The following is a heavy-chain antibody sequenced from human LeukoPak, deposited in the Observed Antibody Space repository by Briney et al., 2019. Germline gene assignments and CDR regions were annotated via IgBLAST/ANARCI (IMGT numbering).Heavy chain of an antibody. CDR3: AKDVGCSGGSCYALDY. D-gene: IGHD2-15*01. CDR1: GFTFSSYG. Sequence: TGGSLRLSCAASGFTFSSYGMHWVRQAPGKGLEWVAVISYGGSNKYYADSVKGRFTISRDNSKNTLYLQMNSLRAEDTAVYYCAKDVGCSGGSCYALDYWGQGTLVTVSS. V-gene: IGHV3-30*18. J-gene: IGHJ4*02. CDR2: ISYGGSNK.